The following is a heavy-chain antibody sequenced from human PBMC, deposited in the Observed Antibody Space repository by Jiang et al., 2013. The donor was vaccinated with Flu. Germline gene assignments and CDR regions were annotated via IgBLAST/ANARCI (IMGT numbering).Heavy chain of an antibody. Sequence: LLKPSETLSLTCAVYGGSFSGYYWSWIRQPPGKGLEWIGEINHSGSTNYNPSLKSRVTISVDTSKNQFSLKLSSVTAADTAVYYCARGPLGSEQLVPDYWGQGTLVTVSS. D-gene: IGHD6-6*01. J-gene: IGHJ4*02. CDR1: GGSFSGYY. CDR3: ARGPLGSEQLVPDY. V-gene: IGHV4-34*01. CDR2: INHSGST.